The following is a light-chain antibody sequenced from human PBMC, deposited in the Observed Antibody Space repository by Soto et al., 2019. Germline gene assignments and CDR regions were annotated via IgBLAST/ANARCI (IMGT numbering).Light chain of an antibody. CDR2: EAS. CDR3: QQSDSLPST. Sequence: DMQMTQSPSSLSASVGDRVTMTCPASQDISNYLNWYQQRPGKAPKLLIYEASNLERGVPSRFSRTRSGTQFTFAITSRQPEDVATYYCQQSDSLPSTFGQGKRLEI. J-gene: IGKJ5*01. CDR1: QDISNY. V-gene: IGKV1-33*01.